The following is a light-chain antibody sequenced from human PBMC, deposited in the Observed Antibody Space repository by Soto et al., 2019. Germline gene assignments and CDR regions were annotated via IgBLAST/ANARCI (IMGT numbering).Light chain of an antibody. V-gene: IGKV2-28*01. J-gene: IGKJ3*01. Sequence: DIVMTQSPLSLAVTPGEPASISCRSSQSLLRSDGYSYLAWYLQKPGQSPQVLLYLASHRASGVPDRFSGSGSGTDFILKISGVEAEDVGVYYCMQVLQSPRSFRPGTKVDIK. CDR1: QSLLRSDGYSY. CDR3: MQVLQSPRS. CDR2: LAS.